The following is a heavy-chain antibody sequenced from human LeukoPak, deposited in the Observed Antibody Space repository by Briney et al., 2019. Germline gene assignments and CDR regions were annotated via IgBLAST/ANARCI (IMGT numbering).Heavy chain of an antibody. V-gene: IGHV4-34*01. Sequence: SETLSLTCAVSGGPFSGYFWSWIRQSSGKGLEWIGEIHNSGTTNYNPSLNSRVTISEDTSKNQLYLNLSSVTAADTAVYYCARRYYYNLGSFPFDFWGQGTLVTVSS. CDR2: IHNSGTT. CDR1: GGPFSGYF. CDR3: ARRYYYNLGSFPFDF. D-gene: IGHD3-10*01. J-gene: IGHJ4*02.